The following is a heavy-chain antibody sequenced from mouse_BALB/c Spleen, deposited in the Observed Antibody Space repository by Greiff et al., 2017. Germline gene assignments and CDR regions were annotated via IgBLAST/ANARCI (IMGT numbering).Heavy chain of an antibody. D-gene: IGHD1-1*01. Sequence: VQLQQSGPELVKPGASVKISCTTSGYTFTEYTMHWVKQSPGKSLEWIGGINPNNGGTSYNQKFKGKATLTVDKSSSTAYMELRSLTSEDSAVYYGARSVDTTVVAAWFAYWGQGTLVTVSA. CDR2: INPNNGGT. CDR3: ARSVDTTVVAAWFAY. CDR1: GYTFTEYT. J-gene: IGHJ3*01. V-gene: IGHV1-18*01.